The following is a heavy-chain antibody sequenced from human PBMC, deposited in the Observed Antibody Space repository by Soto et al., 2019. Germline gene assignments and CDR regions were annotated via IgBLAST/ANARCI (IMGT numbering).Heavy chain of an antibody. D-gene: IGHD1-26*01. CDR1: GYSFTSYW. V-gene: IGHV5-51*01. Sequence: PGESLKISCKGSGYSFTSYWIGWVRQMPGKGLEWMGIIYPGDSDTRYSPSFQGQVTISADKSISTAYLQWNSLKASDTAMYYCAINMSPYSGSYSCFDYWGQGTLVTVSS. J-gene: IGHJ4*02. CDR2: IYPGDSDT. CDR3: AINMSPYSGSYSCFDY.